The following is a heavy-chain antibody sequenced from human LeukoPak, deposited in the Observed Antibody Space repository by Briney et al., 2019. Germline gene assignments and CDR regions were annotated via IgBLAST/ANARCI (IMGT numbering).Heavy chain of an antibody. V-gene: IGHV3-23*01. CDR2: ISGSGGST. J-gene: IGHJ4*02. D-gene: IGHD2-15*01. CDR3: AKDPHNCSGGSCYSYYFDY. Sequence: PGGSLRLSCAASGFTFSSYAMSWVRQAPGKGLEWVSAISGSGGSTYYADSVKGRFTISRDNSKNTLYLQMNSLRAEDTAVYYCAKDPHNCSGGSCYSYYFDYWGQGTLVTVSS. CDR1: GFTFSSYA.